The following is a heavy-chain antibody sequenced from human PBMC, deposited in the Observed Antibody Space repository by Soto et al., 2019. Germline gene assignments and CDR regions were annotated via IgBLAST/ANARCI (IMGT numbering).Heavy chain of an antibody. V-gene: IGHV3-30-3*01. Sequence: QVQLVESGGGVVQPGRSLRLSCAASGFTFSSYAMHWVRQAPGKGLEWVAVISYDGSNKYYADSVKGRFTISRDNSKNTLDLQMNSLGAEDTAVYYWARDPYCGGDCYSGTGAGWFDPWGQGTLVTVSS. J-gene: IGHJ5*02. CDR2: ISYDGSNK. CDR1: GFTFSSYA. CDR3: ARDPYCGGDCYSGTGAGWFDP. D-gene: IGHD2-21*02.